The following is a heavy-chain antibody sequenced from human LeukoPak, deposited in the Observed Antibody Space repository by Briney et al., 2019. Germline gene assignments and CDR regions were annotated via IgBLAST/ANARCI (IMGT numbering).Heavy chain of an antibody. CDR2: ISYDGSNK. D-gene: IGHD3-3*01. V-gene: IGHV3-30*18. CDR1: GFTFSSYG. J-gene: IGHJ4*02. Sequence: GGSLRLSCAASGFTFSSYGMHWVRQAPGKGLEWVAVISYDGSNKYYADSVKGRFTISRDNSKNTLYLQMNSLRAEDTAVYYCAKNARFLEWSLFDYWGQGTLVTVSS. CDR3: AKNARFLEWSLFDY.